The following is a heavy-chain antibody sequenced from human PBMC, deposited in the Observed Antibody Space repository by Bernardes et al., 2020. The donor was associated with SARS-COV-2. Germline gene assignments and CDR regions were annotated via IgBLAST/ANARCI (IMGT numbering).Heavy chain of an antibody. D-gene: IGHD5-18*01. CDR2: IHYYGNT. Sequence: SETLSLTCIVSGGSISSSSYYWGWIRQPPGKGLEWIGSIHYYGNTYYNPSLKSRVTISVETSRNQFSLKLSSVTAADTAVYYCARAGGSYVPGTPHGGFDIWGQGTMVTVSS. V-gene: IGHV4-39*01. CDR3: ARAGGSYVPGTPHGGFDI. CDR1: GGSISSSSYY. J-gene: IGHJ3*02.